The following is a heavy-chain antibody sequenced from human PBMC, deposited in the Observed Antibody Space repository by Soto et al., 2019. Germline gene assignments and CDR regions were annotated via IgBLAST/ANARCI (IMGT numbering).Heavy chain of an antibody. D-gene: IGHD6-19*01. CDR1: GCPISSRTYS. V-gene: IGHV4-39*01. Sequence: SETLSLTCAVSGCPISSRTYSWGWIRQPPGKSLEWIGTIYYHGNTYSNPSLKSRVTIFVETSNNQLSLKLRSVTAADTAVYYCARQDGFSSGWIFDYWGHGTLVTVSS. CDR3: ARQDGFSSGWIFDY. J-gene: IGHJ4*01. CDR2: IYYHGNT.